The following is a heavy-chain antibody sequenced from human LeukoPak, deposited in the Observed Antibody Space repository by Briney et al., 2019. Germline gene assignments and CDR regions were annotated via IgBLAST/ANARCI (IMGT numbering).Heavy chain of an antibody. CDR1: GYTFIDYY. V-gene: IGHV1-46*01. CDR3: AREIDY. J-gene: IGHJ4*02. Sequence: AAVKVSCKASGYTFIDYYMHWVRQAPGQGLEWMGIINPRGGSTIYAQDFQGRVTLTRDTSTSTVYMELSSLRSEDTAVYYCAREIDYWGQGTLVTVSA. CDR2: INPRGGST.